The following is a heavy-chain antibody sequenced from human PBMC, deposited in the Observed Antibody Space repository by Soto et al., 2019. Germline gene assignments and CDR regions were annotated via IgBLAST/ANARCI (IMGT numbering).Heavy chain of an antibody. Sequence: ASVKVSCKASGDSFTXYYRYWVGHAPEQGREWMGLINPSGGSTSYAQKCQGRVTMTRDTSTSTVYMELSSLRSEDTAVYYCAREAWEGPMSTRKKYYYYGIDVWGQGTTVTVSS. D-gene: IGHD1-26*01. J-gene: IGHJ6*02. CDR3: AREAWEGPMSTRKKYYYYGIDV. CDR2: INPSGGST. CDR1: GDSFTXYY. V-gene: IGHV1-46*01.